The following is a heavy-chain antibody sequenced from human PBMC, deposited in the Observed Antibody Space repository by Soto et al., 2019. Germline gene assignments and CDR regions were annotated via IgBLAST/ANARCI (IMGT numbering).Heavy chain of an antibody. D-gene: IGHD3-22*01. J-gene: IGHJ4*02. V-gene: IGHV4-61*05. Sequence: SETLSLTXTVSGGSVSSSSCYWGWFRQPPGKGLEWVGYIYYSGSTTYSPSLKSRVTISVDTSKNQFSLKLDSVTAADTAVYYCARLGGYYQAFDQWGQGSLVTVSS. CDR3: ARLGGYYQAFDQ. CDR2: IYYSGST. CDR1: GGSVSSSSCY.